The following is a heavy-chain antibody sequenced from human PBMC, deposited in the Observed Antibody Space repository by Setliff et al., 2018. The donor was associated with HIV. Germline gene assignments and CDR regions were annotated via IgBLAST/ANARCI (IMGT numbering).Heavy chain of an antibody. CDR1: GDSISSGRYY. CDR2: IFTSGSA. CDR3: ARDSPADGGNPGRFQR. V-gene: IGHV4-61*09. Sequence: SETLSLTCTVSGDSISSGRYYWNWIRQPAGKGLDWIGHIFTSGSAFSSGSANYSPSLKSRVTISVDSSKNQFSLKLTSVTAADTAMYFCARDSPADGGNPGRFQRWGQGTLVTVSS. J-gene: IGHJ1*01. D-gene: IGHD2-15*01.